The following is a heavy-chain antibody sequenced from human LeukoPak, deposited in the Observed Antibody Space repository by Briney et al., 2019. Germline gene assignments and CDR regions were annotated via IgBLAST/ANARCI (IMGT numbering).Heavy chain of an antibody. J-gene: IGHJ4*02. V-gene: IGHV5-51*01. CDR1: GYRFTSDW. CDR3: AREHSSSWYTTHFDY. Sequence: GESLKISCKGSGYRFTSDWIGWVRQMPGKGLEWMGIIYPGDSDTRYSPSFQGQVTISADKSVNTAYLQWSSLRSEDTAVYYCAREHSSSWYTTHFDYWGQGTLVTVSS. CDR2: IYPGDSDT. D-gene: IGHD6-13*01.